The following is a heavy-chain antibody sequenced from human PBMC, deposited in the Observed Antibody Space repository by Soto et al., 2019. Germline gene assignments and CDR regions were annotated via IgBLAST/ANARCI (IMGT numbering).Heavy chain of an antibody. CDR1: GGTFSTYS. J-gene: IGHJ3*01. CDR2: IIPMFGST. D-gene: IGHD3-16*01. Sequence: QVQLVQSGAEVKKPGSSVKVSCKASGGTFSTYSVSWVRQAPGQGLEWMGGIIPMFGSTKYAQTFQDRVTVNVQQSTSTVSMELSSLRSDDTAVSYCARSQGGALPLLYAFATWGQGTKVTVSS. V-gene: IGHV1-69*01. CDR3: ARSQGGALPLLYAFAT.